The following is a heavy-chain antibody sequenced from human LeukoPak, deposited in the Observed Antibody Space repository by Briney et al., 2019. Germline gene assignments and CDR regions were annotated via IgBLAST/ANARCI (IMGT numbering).Heavy chain of an antibody. D-gene: IGHD1-26*01. Sequence: PGGSLRLSCAASGFTFSDYYMTWIRQAPGKGLEWVSDISSSGSTIYYADSVKGRFTISRDNAKNSLYLQMNSLRAEDTAVYFCATRPASETYFAVFDYWGQGTLVTVSS. CDR2: ISSSGSTI. V-gene: IGHV3-11*01. CDR1: GFTFSDYY. CDR3: ATRPASETYFAVFDY. J-gene: IGHJ4*02.